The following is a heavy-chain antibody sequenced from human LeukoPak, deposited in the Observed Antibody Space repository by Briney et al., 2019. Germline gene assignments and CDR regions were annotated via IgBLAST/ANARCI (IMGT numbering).Heavy chain of an antibody. CDR2: IIPIFGTA. CDR1: GGTFSSYA. D-gene: IGHD6-13*01. Sequence: GASVKVSCKASGGTFSSYAISWVRQAPGQGLEWMGGIIPIFGTANYAQKFQGRVTITADESTSTAYMELSSLRSEDTAVYYCARRRYSSPGSHLDYWGQGTLVTVSS. V-gene: IGHV1-69*13. CDR3: ARRRYSSPGSHLDY. J-gene: IGHJ4*02.